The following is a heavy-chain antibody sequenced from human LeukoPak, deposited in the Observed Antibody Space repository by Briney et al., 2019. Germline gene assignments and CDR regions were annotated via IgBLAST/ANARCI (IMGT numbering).Heavy chain of an antibody. D-gene: IGHD3-22*01. Sequence: AVKVSCKVSGYTLTELSMHWVRQAPGKGLEWMGGFDPEDGETIYAQKFQGRVTMTEDTSTDTAYMELSSLRSEDTAVYYCATNYDSSGYASDYWGQGTLVTVSS. CDR3: ATNYDSSGYASDY. CDR1: GYTLTELS. V-gene: IGHV1-24*01. CDR2: FDPEDGET. J-gene: IGHJ4*02.